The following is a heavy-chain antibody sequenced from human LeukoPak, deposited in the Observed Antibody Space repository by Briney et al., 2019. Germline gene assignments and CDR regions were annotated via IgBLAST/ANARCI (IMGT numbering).Heavy chain of an antibody. CDR1: GDSISNSAYY. CDR3: ARKTPGTSVDV. CDR2: ITNTGNT. J-gene: IGHJ6*02. D-gene: IGHD3-10*01. V-gene: IGHV4-39*01. Sequence: PSETLSLTCTVSGDSISNSAYYWVCIRQPPGKGLEWIGTITNTGNTYSNPSLKTRVTISIDTSQTQISLKLTSVTAADTAVFYCARKTPGTSVDVWGQGTPVTVSS.